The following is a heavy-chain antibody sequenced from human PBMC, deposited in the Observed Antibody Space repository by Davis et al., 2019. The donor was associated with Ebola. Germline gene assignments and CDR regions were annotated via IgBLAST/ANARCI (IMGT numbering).Heavy chain of an antibody. Sequence: ASVKVSCKASGGTFSSYYISWVRQAPGQGLEWMGIINPSGGSTSYAQKFQGRVTMTRDTSTSTVYMELSSLRSEDTAVYYCARGKTYYYDSSGYYPGDYWGQGTLVTVSS. CDR2: INPSGGST. CDR1: GGTFSSYY. CDR3: ARGKTYYYDSSGYYPGDY. V-gene: IGHV1-46*01. J-gene: IGHJ4*02. D-gene: IGHD3-22*01.